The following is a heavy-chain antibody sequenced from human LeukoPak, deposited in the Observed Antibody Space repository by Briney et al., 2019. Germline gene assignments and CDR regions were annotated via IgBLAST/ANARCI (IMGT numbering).Heavy chain of an antibody. V-gene: IGHV5-51*01. CDR1: GYTFTSYW. Sequence: GESLKISCKGSGYTFTSYWIGWVRQMPGKGLEWMGLRNPADSDTRYSPSFQGQVTISVDKSISTAYLEWSSLKASDTAMYYCARHSTIASVGTRFDYWGQGTLVTVSS. J-gene: IGHJ4*02. CDR3: ARHSTIASVGTRFDY. CDR2: RNPADSDT. D-gene: IGHD6-13*01.